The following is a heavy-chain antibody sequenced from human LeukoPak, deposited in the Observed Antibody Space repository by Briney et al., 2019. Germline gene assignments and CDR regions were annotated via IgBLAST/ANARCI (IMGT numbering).Heavy chain of an antibody. Sequence: PGGSLRLSCAASGFTLSRYSMNWVRQAPGKGLECVSPISTSSSYIYYADSVKGRFTISRDNAKNSLYLQMNSLRAEDTAVYYCARGDPDISFGVAGEAFDIWGQGTMVTVSS. J-gene: IGHJ3*02. D-gene: IGHD3-3*01. CDR3: ARGDPDISFGVAGEAFDI. V-gene: IGHV3-21*01. CDR1: GFTLSRYS. CDR2: ISTSSSYI.